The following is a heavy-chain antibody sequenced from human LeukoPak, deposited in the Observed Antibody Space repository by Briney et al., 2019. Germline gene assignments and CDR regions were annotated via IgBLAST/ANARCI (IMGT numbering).Heavy chain of an antibody. J-gene: IGHJ3*02. CDR1: GGSISSYY. V-gene: IGHV4-59*01. Sequence: SETLSLTCTVSGGSISSYYWSWIRQPPGKGLEWIGYIYYSGSTNYNPSLKSRVTISVDTSKNQFSLKLSSVTAAGTAVYYCARVDFGDAFDIWGQGTMVTVSS. CDR2: IYYSGST. CDR3: ARVDFGDAFDI. D-gene: IGHD3-3*01.